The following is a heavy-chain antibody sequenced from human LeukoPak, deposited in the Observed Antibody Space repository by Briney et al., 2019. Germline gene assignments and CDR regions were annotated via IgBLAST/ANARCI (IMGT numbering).Heavy chain of an antibody. V-gene: IGHV4-31*03. Sequence: SETLSLTCTVSGGSISSGGYYWSWIRQHPGKGLEWIGYIYNSGSTYYNPSLKSRVTISVDTTKNQFSLKLSSVTAAATAVYYCARRSGGFDPWGQGTLVTVSS. CDR3: ARRSGGFDP. CDR1: GGSISSGGYY. J-gene: IGHJ5*02. D-gene: IGHD2-15*01. CDR2: IYNSGST.